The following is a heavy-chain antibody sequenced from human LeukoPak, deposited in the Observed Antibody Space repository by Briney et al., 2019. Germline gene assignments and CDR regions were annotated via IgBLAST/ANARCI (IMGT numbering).Heavy chain of an antibody. D-gene: IGHD5-18*01. CDR1: GFTFSSYA. V-gene: IGHV3-30*04. J-gene: IGHJ4*02. CDR3: ARDLFRGYSYGSLDY. Sequence: PGGSLRLSCAASGFTFSSYAMHWVRQAPAKGLEWVAVISYDGSNKYYADSVKGRFTISRDNSKNTLYLQMNSLRAEDTAVYYCARDLFRGYSYGSLDYWGQGTLVTVSS. CDR2: ISYDGSNK.